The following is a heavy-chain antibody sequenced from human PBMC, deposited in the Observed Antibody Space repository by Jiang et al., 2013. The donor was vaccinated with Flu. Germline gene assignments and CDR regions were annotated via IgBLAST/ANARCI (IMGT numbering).Heavy chain of an antibody. CDR2: IIPIFGTA. V-gene: IGHV1-69*01. D-gene: IGHD3-22*01. J-gene: IGHJ4*02. CDR1: GGTFSSYA. CDR3: ATGPEVGTTYYYDSSGYYLTYFDY. Sequence: EVKKPGSSVKVSCKASGGTFSSYAISWVRQAPGQGLEWMGGIIPIFGTANYAQKFQGRVTITADESTSTAYMELSSLRSEDTAVCYCATGPEVGTTYYYDSSGYYLTYFDYWGQGTLVTVSS.